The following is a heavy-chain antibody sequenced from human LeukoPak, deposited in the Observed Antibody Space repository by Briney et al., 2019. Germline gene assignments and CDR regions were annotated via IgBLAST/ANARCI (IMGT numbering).Heavy chain of an antibody. D-gene: IGHD6-19*01. Sequence: PSETLSLTCTVSGGSISSHYWSWIRQPPGKGLEWIGYIYYSGSTNYNPSLKSRVTISVDTSKNQFSLKLSSVTAADTAVYYCARAVAGNPLDYWGQGTLVTVSS. CDR3: ARAVAGNPLDY. V-gene: IGHV4-59*11. J-gene: IGHJ4*02. CDR2: IYYSGST. CDR1: GGSISSHY.